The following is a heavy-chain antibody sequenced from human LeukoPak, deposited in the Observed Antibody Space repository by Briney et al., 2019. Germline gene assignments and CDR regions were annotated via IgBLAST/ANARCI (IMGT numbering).Heavy chain of an antibody. D-gene: IGHD1-14*01. J-gene: IGHJ6*03. CDR3: AKNPPFDYYYMDV. Sequence: PGGSLRLSCAASGFTFDDYTMHWVRHAPGKGLEWVSLISWDGGSTYYADSVKGRFTISRDNSKNSLYLQMNSLRTEDTALYYCAKNPPFDYYYMDVWGRGTTVTISS. V-gene: IGHV3-43*01. CDR1: GFTFDDYT. CDR2: ISWDGGST.